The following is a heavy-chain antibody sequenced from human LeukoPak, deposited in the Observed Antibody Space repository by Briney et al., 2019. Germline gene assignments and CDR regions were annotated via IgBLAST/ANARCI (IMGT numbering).Heavy chain of an antibody. D-gene: IGHD3-22*01. CDR1: EFTVSNY. CDR3: ASDDSSGPGGY. CDR2: IYRGGDT. J-gene: IGHJ4*02. Sequence: GGSLRLSCAASEFTVSNYMTWVRQAPGKGLEWVSVIYRGGDTYYADSVKGRFTISRHNSKNTLYLQMNSLRAEDTAIYYCASDDSSGPGGYWGQGILVTVSS. V-gene: IGHV3-66*01.